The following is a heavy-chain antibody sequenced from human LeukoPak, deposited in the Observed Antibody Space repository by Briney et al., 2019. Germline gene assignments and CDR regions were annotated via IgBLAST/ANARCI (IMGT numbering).Heavy chain of an antibody. CDR2: INHSGST. J-gene: IGHJ5*02. V-gene: IGHV4-34*01. CDR1: GGSFSGYY. Sequence: SETLSLTCAVYGGSFSGYYWSWIRQPPGKGLEWIGEINHSGSTNYNPSLKSRVTISVDTSKNQFSLKLSSVTAADTAVYYCARSWGYWFDPWGQGTLVTVSS. D-gene: IGHD6-13*01. CDR3: ARSWGYWFDP.